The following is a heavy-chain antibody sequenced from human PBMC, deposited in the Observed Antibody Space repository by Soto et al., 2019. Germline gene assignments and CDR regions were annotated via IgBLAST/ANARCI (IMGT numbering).Heavy chain of an antibody. V-gene: IGHV1-46*01. D-gene: IGHD2-8*01. Sequence: ASVKVSCKASGYTFTSYYMHWVRQAPGQGLEWMGIINPSGGSTSYAQKFQGRVAITADESTDTVYMELSRLRSEDTAVYFCARVRCFNGLCHTADYGMDVWGQGTTVTVSS. CDR1: GYTFTSYY. CDR3: ARVRCFNGLCHTADYGMDV. CDR2: INPSGGST. J-gene: IGHJ6*02.